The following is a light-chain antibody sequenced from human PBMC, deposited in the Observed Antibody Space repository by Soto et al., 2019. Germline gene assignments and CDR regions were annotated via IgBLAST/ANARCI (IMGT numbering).Light chain of an antibody. CDR3: SSYSSSSTWV. Sequence: QSVLTLPASVSGSPGQSITISCTGTSSDVGGYNYVSWYQQHPGKAPKLMIYDVSNRPSGVSNRFSGSKSGNTASLTISGLQAEDEADYYCSSYSSSSTWVFGGGTKLTVL. CDR2: DVS. J-gene: IGLJ3*02. CDR1: SSDVGGYNY. V-gene: IGLV2-14*01.